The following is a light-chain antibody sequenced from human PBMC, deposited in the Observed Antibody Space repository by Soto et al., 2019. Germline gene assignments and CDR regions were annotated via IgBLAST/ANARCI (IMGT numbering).Light chain of an antibody. CDR2: GAS. V-gene: IGKV3-15*01. J-gene: IGKJ1*01. Sequence: EIVLTQSPVTLSLSPVEGATLSCRASQSVSSNLAWYQQKLGQAPRLLIYGASTRAPGIPARFSGSGSGTEFTLTISSLQSEDFAVYYCQQYDNWLRTFGQGTKVDI. CDR3: QQYDNWLRT. CDR1: QSVSSN.